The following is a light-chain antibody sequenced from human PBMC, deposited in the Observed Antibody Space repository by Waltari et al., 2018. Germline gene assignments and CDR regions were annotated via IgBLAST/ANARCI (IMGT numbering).Light chain of an antibody. CDR2: DTS. CDR3: QQRRNWPLT. V-gene: IGKV3-11*01. Sequence: EIVLTQSPATLYLSPGDRPTLSCRASQSVDMYLAWYQQRPGQAPRLLIYDTSNRATCIPARFSGSGSETDFRLTISSLEPEDFAVDYCQQRRNWPLTFGGGTKVEIK. J-gene: IGKJ4*01. CDR1: QSVDMY.